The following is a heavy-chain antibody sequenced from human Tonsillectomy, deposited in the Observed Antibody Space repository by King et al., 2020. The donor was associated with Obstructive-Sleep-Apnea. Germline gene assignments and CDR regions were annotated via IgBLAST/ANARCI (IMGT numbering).Heavy chain of an antibody. J-gene: IGHJ6*02. CDR2: ISCNSYSI. Sequence: VQLVESGGGLVQPGRSLRLSCAASGFTCDDYAMHWVRQAKAKGLVWFSGISCNSYSIDYADSVIGRFTISRDNAKNSLYLQMNSLRAEDTASYYCARDNHGLDVWGQGTTVTVSS. CDR3: ARDNHGLDV. CDR1: GFTCDDYA. V-gene: IGHV3-9*01.